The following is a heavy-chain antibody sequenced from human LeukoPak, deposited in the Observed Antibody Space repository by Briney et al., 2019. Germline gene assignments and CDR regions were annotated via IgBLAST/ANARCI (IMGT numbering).Heavy chain of an antibody. Sequence: PGGSLRLSCAASGFTFSSYAMSWVRQAPGKGLEWVSAISGSGGSTYYADSVKGRFTISRDNAKNSLSLQMNSLRAEDTAVYYCASRAHFFSGPGGWGRGTLVTVSS. J-gene: IGHJ4*01. V-gene: IGHV3-23*01. CDR1: GFTFSSYA. CDR3: ASRAHFFSGPGG. CDR2: ISGSGGST. D-gene: IGHD3-3*02.